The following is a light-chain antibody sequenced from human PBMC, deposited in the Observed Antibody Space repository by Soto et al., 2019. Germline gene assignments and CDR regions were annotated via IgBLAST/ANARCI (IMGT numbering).Light chain of an antibody. CDR3: SSYTSSSTYV. CDR1: SSDVGGYNY. Sequence: QSVLTQPASVSGSPGQSITISCTGTSSDVGGYNYVSWYQQHPGKASKLMIYDVSNRPSGVSNRLSGSKSGNTASLTISGLQAEDEADYYCSSYTSSSTYVFGTGTKVTVL. CDR2: DVS. J-gene: IGLJ1*01. V-gene: IGLV2-14*01.